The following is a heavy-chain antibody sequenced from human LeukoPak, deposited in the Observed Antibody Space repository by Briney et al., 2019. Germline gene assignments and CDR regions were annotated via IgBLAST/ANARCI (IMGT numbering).Heavy chain of an antibody. J-gene: IGHJ2*01. CDR3: ARRTYYDILTGYKYWYFDL. CDR1: GGSISTYY. V-gene: IGHV4-59*01. D-gene: IGHD3-9*01. Sequence: SETLSLTCTVSGGSISTYYWTWIRRPPGKGLEWIGYINYSGSSDYNPSLKSRVTMSVDTSKNQFSLKLNSVTAADTAVYYCARRTYYDILTGYKYWYFDLWGRGTLVTVSS. CDR2: INYSGSS.